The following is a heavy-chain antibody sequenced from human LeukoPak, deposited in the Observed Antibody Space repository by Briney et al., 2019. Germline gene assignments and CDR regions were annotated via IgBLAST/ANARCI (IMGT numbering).Heavy chain of an antibody. CDR2: IYYSGST. J-gene: IGHJ5*02. CDR3: ARDPAMVRGVVNWFDP. D-gene: IGHD3-10*01. V-gene: IGHV4-39*07. CDR1: GGSISSSSYY. Sequence: SETLSLTCTVSGGSISSSSYYWGWIRQPPGKGLEWIGSIYYSGSTYYNPSLKSRVTISVDTSKNQFSLKLSSVTAADTAVYYCARDPAMVRGVVNWFDPWGQGTLVAVSS.